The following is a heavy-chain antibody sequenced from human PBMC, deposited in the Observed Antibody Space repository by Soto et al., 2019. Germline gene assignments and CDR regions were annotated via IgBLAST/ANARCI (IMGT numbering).Heavy chain of an antibody. CDR1: GGTFSSYT. CDR2: IIPILGIA. D-gene: IGHD6-13*01. CDR3: AREGAQIAAAGPQGFDY. J-gene: IGHJ4*02. V-gene: IGHV1-69*08. Sequence: QVQLVQSGAEVKKPGSSVKVSCKASGGTFSSYTISWVRQAPGQGLEWMGRIIPILGIANYAQKFQGRVTITGXXSXSXXYMELSSLRSEDTAVYYCAREGAQIAAAGPQGFDYWGQGTLVTVSS.